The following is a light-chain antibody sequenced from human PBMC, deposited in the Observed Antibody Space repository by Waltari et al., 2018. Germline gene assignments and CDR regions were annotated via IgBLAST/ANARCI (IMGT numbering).Light chain of an antibody. Sequence: DIVLTQSPATLSVSPGERATLPCRASQNVRTNLAWYQQKVGQAPRLVISGASTRATGVPDRFSGIGSGTDFTLTISNLQSEDFATYFCQQSYTSPWTFGQGTKVEIK. CDR3: QQSYTSPWT. V-gene: IGKV3-15*01. CDR1: QNVRTN. J-gene: IGKJ1*01. CDR2: GAS.